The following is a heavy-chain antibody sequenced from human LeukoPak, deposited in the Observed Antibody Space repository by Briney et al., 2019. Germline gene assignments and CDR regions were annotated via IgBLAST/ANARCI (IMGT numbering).Heavy chain of an antibody. CDR2: IKQDGSEK. V-gene: IGHV3-7*01. D-gene: IGHD3-3*01. CDR3: ASAFITIFGVVIPSYYGMDV. Sequence: GGSLRLSCAASGFTFSSYWMSWVRQAPGKGLEWVAYIKQDGSEKYYVDSVKGRFTISRDNAENSLYLQMNSLRAEDTAVYYCASAFITIFGVVIPSYYGMDVWGQGTTVTVSS. J-gene: IGHJ6*02. CDR1: GFTFSSYW.